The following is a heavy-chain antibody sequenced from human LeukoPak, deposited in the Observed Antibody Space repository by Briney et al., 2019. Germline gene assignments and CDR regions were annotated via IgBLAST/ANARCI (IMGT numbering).Heavy chain of an antibody. CDR2: ISFSGSPT. CDR3: ARGNYYGMDV. V-gene: IGHV3-11*01. CDR1: GFTFSDYY. J-gene: IGHJ6*02. Sequence: GGSLRLSCAASGFTFSDYYMSWIRQAPGKGLEWVSYISFSGSPTQYADSVKGRFTISRDNAKNSLYLQMNSLRDEDTAVYYCARGNYYGMDVWGQGTTVIVSS.